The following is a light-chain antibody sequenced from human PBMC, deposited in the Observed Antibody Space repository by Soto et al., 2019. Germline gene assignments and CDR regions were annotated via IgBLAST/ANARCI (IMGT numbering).Light chain of an antibody. CDR1: QDISNY. CDR2: AAS. V-gene: IGKV1-27*01. CDR3: RLHKSPPVA. Sequence: DIQMTQSPSSLSASVGDRVTITCRASQDISNYLAWYQQKPGKVPKLLIYAASTLQLGIPSRFSGSGSGTDFTLTISSLQPEDFVTLYCRLHKSPPVAFGRGTKVDIK. J-gene: IGKJ4*01.